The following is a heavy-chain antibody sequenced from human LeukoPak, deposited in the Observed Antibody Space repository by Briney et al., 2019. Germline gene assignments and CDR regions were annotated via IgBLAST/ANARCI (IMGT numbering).Heavy chain of an antibody. J-gene: IGHJ3*02. CDR1: GGSFSGYY. CDR3: ARGRIAAAGTAFDAFDI. D-gene: IGHD6-13*01. CDR2: INHSGST. Sequence: SETLSLTCAVYGGSFSGYYWSWIRQPPGKGLEWIGEINHSGSTNYNSSLKSRVTISVDTSKNQFSLKLSSVTAADTAVYYCARGRIAAAGTAFDAFDIWGQGTMVTVSS. V-gene: IGHV4-34*01.